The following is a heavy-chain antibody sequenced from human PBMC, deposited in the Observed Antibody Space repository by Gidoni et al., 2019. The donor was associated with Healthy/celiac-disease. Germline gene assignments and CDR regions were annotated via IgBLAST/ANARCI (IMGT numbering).Heavy chain of an antibody. J-gene: IGHJ5*02. CDR3: ARGRTIFGVVTIPNWFDP. V-gene: IGHV1-18*01. CDR1: CYTFTSFV. CDR2: IRACNGNT. D-gene: IGHD3-3*01. Sequence: QVQLVQSGAEVKKPGASGKVSCKASCYTFTSFVISWVRQAPGQGLEWMGSIRACNGNTNYAQKLQGRVTMTTDTSTSTAYMELRSLRSDDTAVYYCARGRTIFGVVTIPNWFDPWGQGTLVTVSS.